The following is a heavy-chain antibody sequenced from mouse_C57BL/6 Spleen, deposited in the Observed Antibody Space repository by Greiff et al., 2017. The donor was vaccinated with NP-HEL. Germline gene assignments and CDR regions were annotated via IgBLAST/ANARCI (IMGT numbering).Heavy chain of an antibody. CDR2: IFPGSGST. CDR1: GYTFTGYW. D-gene: IGHD1-1*01. Sequence: QVQLQQPGAELVKPGASVKLSCKASGYTFTGYWMHWVKQRPGQGLEWIGLIFPGSGSTNYNEKFKSKATLTVDKSSSTAYMQLSSLTSEDSAVYYCARVDYGSRFDYWGQGTTLTVSA. V-gene: IGHV1-64*01. CDR3: ARVDYGSRFDY. J-gene: IGHJ2*01.